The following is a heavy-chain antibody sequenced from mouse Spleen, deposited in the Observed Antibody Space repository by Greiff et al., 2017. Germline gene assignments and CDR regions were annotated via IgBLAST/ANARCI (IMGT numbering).Heavy chain of an antibody. V-gene: IGHV3-6*01. Sequence: DVQLQESGPGLVKPSQSLSLTCSVTGYSITSGYYWNWIRQFPGNKLEWMGYISYDGSNNYNPSLKNRISITRDTSKNQFFLKLNSVTTEDTATYYCARAGYYGTYFDYWGQGTTLTVSS. CDR1: GYSITSGYY. CDR2: ISYDGSN. CDR3: ARAGYYGTYFDY. J-gene: IGHJ2*01. D-gene: IGHD1-1*01.